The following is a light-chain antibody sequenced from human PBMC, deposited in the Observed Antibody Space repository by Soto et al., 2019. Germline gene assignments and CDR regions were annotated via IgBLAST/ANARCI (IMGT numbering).Light chain of an antibody. Sequence: EIVLTQSPGTLSLSPRERATLSCRASQSVSSRYFDWFQQKPGQAPRLLIYGASSRATGIPDRFSGSGSGTDFTLTISRLKPEDFAVYYCQQYGSSPPVTFGQGTRLEI. V-gene: IGKV3-20*01. CDR1: QSVSSRY. CDR2: GAS. J-gene: IGKJ5*01. CDR3: QQYGSSPPVT.